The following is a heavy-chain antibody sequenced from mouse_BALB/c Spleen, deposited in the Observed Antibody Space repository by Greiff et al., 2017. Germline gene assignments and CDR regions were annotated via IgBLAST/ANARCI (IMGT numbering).Heavy chain of an antibody. Sequence: QVQLQQSGAELVRPGTSVKVSCKASGYAFTNYLIEWVKQRPGQGLEWIGVINPGSGGTNYNEKFKGKATLTADKSSSTAYMQLSSLTSDDSAVYFCARNYRYIDYWGQGTTLTVSS. D-gene: IGHD2-14*01. CDR2: INPGSGGT. V-gene: IGHV1-54*01. CDR3: ARNYRYIDY. J-gene: IGHJ2*01. CDR1: GYAFTNYL.